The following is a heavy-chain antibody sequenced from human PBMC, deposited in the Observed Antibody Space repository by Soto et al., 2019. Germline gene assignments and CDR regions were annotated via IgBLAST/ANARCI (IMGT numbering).Heavy chain of an antibody. Sequence: SETLSLTCIVSGESISSSSYYWGWIRQPPGKGLEWIGSIYYSGRTYYNPSFKSRVTISIDTSKNQFSLKLSSVTATDTAVYYCARQRTTLVPQTYFDHWGPGALVTVSS. J-gene: IGHJ4*02. CDR2: IYYSGRT. D-gene: IGHD2-8*02. V-gene: IGHV4-39*01. CDR3: ARQRTTLVPQTYFDH. CDR1: GESISSSSYY.